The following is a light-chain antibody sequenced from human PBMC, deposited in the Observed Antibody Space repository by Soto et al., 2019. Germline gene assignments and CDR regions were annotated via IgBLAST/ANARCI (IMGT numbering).Light chain of an antibody. J-gene: IGKJ4*01. CDR3: QQFYTNPLT. V-gene: IGKV4-1*01. CDR1: QNIIFGYNNHSY. Sequence: DIVLTQYPDSLAVSPGERATINCKSSQNIIFGYNNHSYLSWYQQRTGQSPKLLLYWASMRMSGVPDRFTGSGSVTDFTLTISNLQAEDVAIYYCQQFYTNPLTFGGGTKLEI. CDR2: WAS.